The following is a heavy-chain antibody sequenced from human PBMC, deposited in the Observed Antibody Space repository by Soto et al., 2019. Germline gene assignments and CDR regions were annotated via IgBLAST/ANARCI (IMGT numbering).Heavy chain of an antibody. V-gene: IGHV1-18*01. CDR3: ARDEVPAANWLDR. J-gene: IGHJ5*02. CDR1: GYIFINYG. D-gene: IGHD2-2*01. Sequence: ASVKVSCKASGYIFINYGITWVRQAPGQGLEWMGWISGYNGNTKYADKLQGRVTMTTDTSATTAYMELRSLRSDDTAVYYCARDEVPAANWLDRWGQGTLVTVSS. CDR2: ISGYNGNT.